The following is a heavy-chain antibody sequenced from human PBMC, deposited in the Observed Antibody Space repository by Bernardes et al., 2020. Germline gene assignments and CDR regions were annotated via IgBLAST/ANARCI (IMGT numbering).Heavy chain of an antibody. D-gene: IGHD2-15*01. CDR2: INPNSGGT. J-gene: IGHJ4*02. Sequence: ASVKVSCKASGYTFTGYYMHWVRQAPGQGLEWMGRINPNSGGTNYAQKFQGRVTMTRDTSISTAYMELSRLRSDDTAVYYCARGYRISIVVVVAAKPLGYWGQGTLVTVSS. V-gene: IGHV1-2*06. CDR3: ARGYRISIVVVVAAKPLGY. CDR1: GYTFTGYY.